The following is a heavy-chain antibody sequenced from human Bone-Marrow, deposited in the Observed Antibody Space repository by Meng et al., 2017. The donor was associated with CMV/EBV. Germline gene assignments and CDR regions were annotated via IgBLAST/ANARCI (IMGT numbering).Heavy chain of an antibody. Sequence: GESLKISCAVSGFTFSNAWMSWVRQAPGKGLEWVGRIKSKTDGGTTDYAAPVKGRFTISRDDSKNTLYLQMNSLKTEDTAVYYCTTHSHSEWELLSYNYYGMDVWGQGTTVTVSS. CDR1: GFTFSNAW. CDR2: IKSKTDGGTT. V-gene: IGHV3-15*01. J-gene: IGHJ6*02. D-gene: IGHD1-26*01. CDR3: TTHSHSEWELLSYNYYGMDV.